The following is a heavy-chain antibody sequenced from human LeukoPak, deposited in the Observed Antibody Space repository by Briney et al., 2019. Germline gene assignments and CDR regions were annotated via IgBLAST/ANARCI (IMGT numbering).Heavy chain of an antibody. V-gene: IGHV1-8*03. CDR3: ARGRYDFWSGYSVYYYYYMDV. CDR1: GYTFTNYG. Sequence: ASVKVSCKASGYTFTNYGISWVRQAPGQGLEWMGWISIYNGNTDYAQKFQGRVTITRNTSISTAYMELSSLRSEDTAVYYCARGRYDFWSGYSVYYYYYMDVWGKGTTVTVSS. D-gene: IGHD3-3*01. J-gene: IGHJ6*03. CDR2: ISIYNGNT.